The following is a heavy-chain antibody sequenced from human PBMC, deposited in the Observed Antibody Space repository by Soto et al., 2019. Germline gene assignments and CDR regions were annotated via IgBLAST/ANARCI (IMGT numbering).Heavy chain of an antibody. D-gene: IGHD6-6*01. J-gene: IGHJ4*02. CDR2: ISGSGGSI. CDR3: AKAEYSSSSPDY. CDR1: GFSFSIYA. Sequence: PGGSLRLSCAASGFSFSIYAMSWVRQAPGKGLEWVSVISGSGGSIYYADSVKGRFTISRDSSKNTLYLQMNSLRAEDTAVYYCAKAEYSSSSPDYWGQGTLVTVSS. V-gene: IGHV3-23*01.